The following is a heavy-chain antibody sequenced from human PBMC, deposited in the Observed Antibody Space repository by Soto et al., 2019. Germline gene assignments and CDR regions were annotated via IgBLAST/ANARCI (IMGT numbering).Heavy chain of an antibody. V-gene: IGHV3-15*07. CDR2: IKSKTDGGTT. CDR1: GFTFSNAW. Sequence: LRLSCAASGFTFSNAWINWVRQAPGKGLEWVGRIKSKTDGGTTDYAEPVKGRFAISRDDSNNMVYLQMNSLKIQDTAVYYCTTDSYSTIIIVRFDYWGHGTLVTVSS. D-gene: IGHD3-22*01. CDR3: TTDSYSTIIIVRFDY. J-gene: IGHJ4*01.